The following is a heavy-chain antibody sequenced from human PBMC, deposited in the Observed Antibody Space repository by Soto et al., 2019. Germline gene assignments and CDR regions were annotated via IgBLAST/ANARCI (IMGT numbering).Heavy chain of an antibody. J-gene: IGHJ4*02. Sequence: QVQLVESGGGVVQPGRSLRLSCAASGFTFSSYAMHWVRQAPGKGLEWVAVMSYDGSNKDYADSVRGRFTISRDNSKNTQYLQMNSLRVEDTAVYYCARDRGSYSNYLFLFDYWGQGALVTVSS. CDR3: ARDRGSYSNYLFLFDY. V-gene: IGHV3-30-3*01. CDR1: GFTFSSYA. D-gene: IGHD4-4*01. CDR2: MSYDGSNK.